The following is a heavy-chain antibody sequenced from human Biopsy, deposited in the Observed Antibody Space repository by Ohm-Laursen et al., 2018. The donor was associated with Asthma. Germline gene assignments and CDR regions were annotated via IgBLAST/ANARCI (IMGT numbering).Heavy chain of an antibody. D-gene: IGHD2-15*01. CDR1: GGSIRSHD. CDR2: VSHTGST. J-gene: IGHJ5*02. Sequence: GTLSLTCTVSGGSIRSHDWTWIRLPPGKGLEYIGDVSHTGSTNYNPSLKSRVTMSLDTSKNQFSLRLTSVTPADTAVYYCARLADCGGGACYSYGWFDPWGQGTRVTVSS. CDR3: ARLADCGGGACYSYGWFDP. V-gene: IGHV4-59*11.